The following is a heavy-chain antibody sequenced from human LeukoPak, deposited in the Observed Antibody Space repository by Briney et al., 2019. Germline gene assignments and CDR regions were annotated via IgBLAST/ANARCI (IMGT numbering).Heavy chain of an antibody. CDR3: ARGSYWDLYYFDY. D-gene: IGHD1-26*01. J-gene: IGHJ4*02. Sequence: ASVKVSCKASGYTFTTYALHWVRQAPGQRLEWMGWINAGNGNTKYSQKFQGRVTITRDTSASTAYMELSSLRSEDTAVYYCARGSYWDLYYFDYWGQGTLVTVSS. V-gene: IGHV1-3*01. CDR1: GYTFTTYA. CDR2: INAGNGNT.